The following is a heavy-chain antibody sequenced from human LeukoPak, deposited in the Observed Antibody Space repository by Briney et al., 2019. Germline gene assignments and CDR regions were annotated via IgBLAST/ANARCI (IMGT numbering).Heavy chain of an antibody. Sequence: GGSLRLSCTGSGFTFGAHSMAWVRQAPGKGPEWVGFIRGKAYGGATGYIASVKGRFTISRDDSKSIVYLQMNSLRTEDTAVYYCICLTDPFDYWGQGSLVTVSS. CDR1: GFTFGAHS. CDR2: IRGKAYGGAT. CDR3: ICLTDPFDY. V-gene: IGHV3-49*04. J-gene: IGHJ4*02.